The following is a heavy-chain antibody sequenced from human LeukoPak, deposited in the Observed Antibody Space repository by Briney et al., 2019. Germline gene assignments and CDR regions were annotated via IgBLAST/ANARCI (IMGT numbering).Heavy chain of an antibody. CDR3: ARSGMAVAATPWD. Sequence: GGSLRLSCAGSGFTFSDFWMTWVRQAPGKGLEWLAHIKQDGSEKYYADSVKGRFTISRDNAKNSFYLQVSSLRVDDAALYYCARSGMAVAATPWDWGQGTLVTVSS. CDR1: GFTFSDFW. V-gene: IGHV3-7*05. CDR2: IKQDGSEK. D-gene: IGHD6-19*01. J-gene: IGHJ4*02.